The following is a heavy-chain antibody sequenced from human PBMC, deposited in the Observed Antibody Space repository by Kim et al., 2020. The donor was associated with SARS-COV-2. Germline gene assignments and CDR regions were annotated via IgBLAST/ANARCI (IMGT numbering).Heavy chain of an antibody. J-gene: IGHJ2*01. CDR3: AGEGDYYDSSGSPYWYFDL. V-gene: IGHV3-30*07. D-gene: IGHD3-22*01. Sequence: KGRFTISSDNSKNTLYLQMTSLRAEDTAVYYCAGEGDYYDSSGSPYWYFDLWGRGTLVTVSS.